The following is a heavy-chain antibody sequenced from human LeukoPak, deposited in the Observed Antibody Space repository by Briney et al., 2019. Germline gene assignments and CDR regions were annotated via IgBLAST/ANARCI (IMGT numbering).Heavy chain of an antibody. V-gene: IGHV1-18*01. CDR3: ARNDPAYGYVDY. Sequence: ASVKVSCKASGYTFTSYGISWVRQAPGQGLEWMGWISAYNGNTNYAQKLQGRATMTTDTSTSTAYMELRSLRSDDTAVYYCARNDPAYGYVDYWGQGTLVTVSS. CDR2: ISAYNGNT. J-gene: IGHJ4*02. CDR1: GYTFTSYG. D-gene: IGHD1-1*01.